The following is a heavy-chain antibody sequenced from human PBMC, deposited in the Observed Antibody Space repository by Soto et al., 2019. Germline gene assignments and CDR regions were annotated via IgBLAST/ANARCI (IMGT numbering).Heavy chain of an antibody. CDR2: ISGSGGST. CDR3: AKAPNYCSGGSCYSGGYFDY. V-gene: IGHV3-23*01. D-gene: IGHD2-15*01. J-gene: IGHJ4*02. CDR1: GFTFSSYA. Sequence: GGSLRLSCAASGFTFSSYAMSWVRQAPGKGLEWVSAISGSGGSTYYADSVKGRFTISRDNSKNTLYLQMNSLRAEDTAVYYCAKAPNYCSGGSCYSGGYFDYWGQGTLVTVSS.